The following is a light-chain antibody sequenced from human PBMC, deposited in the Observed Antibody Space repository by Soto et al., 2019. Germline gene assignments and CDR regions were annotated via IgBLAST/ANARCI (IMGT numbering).Light chain of an antibody. V-gene: IGLV1-51*01. Sequence: QSVLTQLPSVSAAPGQKVTISCSGSTFNIGSNYVSWYQQLPGTAPKLLIYDNNERPSGIPDRFSGSKSGTSATLGITGLQTGDEADYYCGTWDSSLSLVLFGGGTKLTVL. CDR2: DNN. J-gene: IGLJ2*01. CDR3: GTWDSSLSLVL. CDR1: TFNIGSNY.